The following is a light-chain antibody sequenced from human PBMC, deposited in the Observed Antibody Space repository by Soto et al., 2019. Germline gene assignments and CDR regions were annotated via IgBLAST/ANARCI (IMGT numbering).Light chain of an antibody. V-gene: IGKV3D-15*01. J-gene: IGKJ4*01. CDR3: QQYQNWPPLT. CDR2: GAS. Sequence: EVLMTQSPATLSVSPGERVTLSCRASQSSNINLAWYQQKPGQAPRVLIYGASSRASGIPDRFSGSGSGTDFTLTISRLEHDDFAFYYCQQYQNWPPLTFGGRTRVEIK. CDR1: QSSNIN.